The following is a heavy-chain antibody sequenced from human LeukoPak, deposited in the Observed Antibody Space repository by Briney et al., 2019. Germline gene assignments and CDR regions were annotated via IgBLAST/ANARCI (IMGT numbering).Heavy chain of an antibody. CDR3: ARELRITMIVVVTLFDY. J-gene: IGHJ4*02. V-gene: IGHV3-23*01. D-gene: IGHD3-22*01. Sequence: PGGSLRLSCAASGFTFSSYAMSWVRQAPGKGLEWVSAISGSGGSTYYADSVKGRFTISRDNSKNTLYLQMNSLRAEDTAVYYCARELRITMIVVVTLFDYWGQGTLVTVSS. CDR2: ISGSGGST. CDR1: GFTFSSYA.